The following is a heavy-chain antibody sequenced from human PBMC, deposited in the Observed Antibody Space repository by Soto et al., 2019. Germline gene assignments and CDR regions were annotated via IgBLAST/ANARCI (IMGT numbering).Heavy chain of an antibody. CDR3: VMVDNYVTPTPQDV. D-gene: IGHD3-16*01. Sequence: QVQLVQSGDEVKKPGASVKVSCKASGYIFVNYGIAWVRQAPGQGLEWMGWISPYTGNTHSATKVQGRLTMTTGTSTVTACMDLGSLTSDDTAVYYCVMVDNYVTPTPQDVWGQGTTVTVSS. J-gene: IGHJ6*02. CDR2: ISPYTGNT. CDR1: GYIFVNYG. V-gene: IGHV1-18*01.